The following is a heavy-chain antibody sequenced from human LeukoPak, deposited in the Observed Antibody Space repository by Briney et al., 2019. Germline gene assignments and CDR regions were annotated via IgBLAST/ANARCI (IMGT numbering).Heavy chain of an antibody. D-gene: IGHD2-21*01. J-gene: IGHJ4*02. CDR2: FNSDGSTT. CDR1: GFXXSXXX. V-gene: IGHV3-74*01. CDR3: ARKVPDSHFDY. Sequence: PGGSLRLSCAASGFXXSXXXXXWVXXXPGXXXVXVSXFNSDGSTTNYADYVQGRFTISRDNSKNTLYLQMNSLRADDTAVYYCARKVPDSHFDYWGQGTLVTVSS.